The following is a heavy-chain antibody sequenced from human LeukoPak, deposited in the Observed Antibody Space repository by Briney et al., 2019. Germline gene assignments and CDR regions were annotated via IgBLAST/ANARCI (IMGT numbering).Heavy chain of an antibody. Sequence: PGGSLRLSCAASGFTFSSYAMSWVRQAPGKGLEWVSAISGSGGSTYYADSVKGRFTISRDNSKNTLYLQMNSLRAEDTAVYYCAKDNTYYYDSSGFYWDQGTLVTVSS. D-gene: IGHD3-22*01. CDR2: ISGSGGST. CDR3: AKDNTYYYDSSGFY. J-gene: IGHJ4*02. CDR1: GFTFSSYA. V-gene: IGHV3-23*01.